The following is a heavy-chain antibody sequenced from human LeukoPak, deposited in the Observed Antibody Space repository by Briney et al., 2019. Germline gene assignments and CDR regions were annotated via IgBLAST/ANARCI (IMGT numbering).Heavy chain of an antibody. V-gene: IGHV1-69*13. CDR3: ARDHRARIHAVAPPD. D-gene: IGHD6-19*01. Sequence: ASVKVSCKASGGTFSSYAISWVRQAPGQGLEWMGGIIPIFGTANYAQKFQGRVTITADESTSTAYMELSSLRSEDTAVYYCARDHRARIHAVAPPDWGQGTLVTVSS. CDR2: IIPIFGTA. CDR1: GGTFSSYA. J-gene: IGHJ4*02.